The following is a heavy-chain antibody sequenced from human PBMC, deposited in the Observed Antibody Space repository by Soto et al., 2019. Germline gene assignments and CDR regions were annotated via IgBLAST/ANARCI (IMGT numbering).Heavy chain of an antibody. J-gene: IGHJ4*02. V-gene: IGHV1-2*04. CDR3: AREKVSRPGSYSYDAVHFDY. CDR1: GYTFTGYY. D-gene: IGHD1-26*01. CDR2: INPNSGGT. Sequence: GASVKVSCKASGYTFTGYYMHWVRQAPGQGLEWMGWINPNSGGTNYAQKFQGWVTMTRDTSISTAYMELSRLRSDDTAVYYCAREKVSRPGSYSYDAVHFDYWGQGTLVTVSS.